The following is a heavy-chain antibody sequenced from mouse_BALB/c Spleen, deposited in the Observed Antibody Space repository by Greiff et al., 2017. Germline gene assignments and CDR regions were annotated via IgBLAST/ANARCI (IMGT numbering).Heavy chain of an antibody. J-gene: IGHJ1*01. V-gene: IGHV1-14*01. CDR3: ARREVRWYFDV. D-gene: IGHD2-14*01. CDR2: INPYNDGT. CDR1: GYTFTSYV. Sequence: EVKLMESGPELVKPGASVKMSCKASGYTFTSYVMHWVKQKPGQGLEWIGYINPYNDGTKYNEKFKGKATLTSDKSSSTAYMELSSLTSEDSAVYYCARREVRWYFDVWGAGTTVTVSS.